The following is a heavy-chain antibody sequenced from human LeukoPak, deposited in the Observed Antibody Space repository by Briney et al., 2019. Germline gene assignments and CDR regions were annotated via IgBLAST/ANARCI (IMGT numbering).Heavy chain of an antibody. J-gene: IGHJ4*02. Sequence: GGSLRLSCAASGLTVSSNYMNWVRQAPGKGLEWVSLFYPGGSTYYADSVKGRFTISRDDSKNTLYLQMNSLRADDTAVYYCARGQRAAASFDCWGQGTLVTVSS. V-gene: IGHV3-66*01. CDR2: FYPGGST. CDR1: GLTVSSNY. D-gene: IGHD6-13*01. CDR3: ARGQRAAASFDC.